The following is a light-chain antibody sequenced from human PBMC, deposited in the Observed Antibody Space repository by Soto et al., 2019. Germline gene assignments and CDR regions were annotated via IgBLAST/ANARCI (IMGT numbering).Light chain of an antibody. CDR1: QSVSSSY. CDR3: QQYNNWPRT. J-gene: IGKJ1*01. Sequence: EIVLTQSPGTLSLSPWERATLSCRASQSVSSSYLAWYQQKPGQAPRLLIYGASSRATGIPDRFSGSGSGTDFTLTISSLEPEDFAVYYCQQYNNWPRTFGQGTKVDIK. CDR2: GAS. V-gene: IGKV3-20*01.